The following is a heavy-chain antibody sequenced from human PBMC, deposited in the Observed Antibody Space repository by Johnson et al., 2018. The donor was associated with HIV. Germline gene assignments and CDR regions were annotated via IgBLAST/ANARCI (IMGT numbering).Heavy chain of an antibody. CDR3: ARLVSSSFTHAVDI. J-gene: IGHJ3*02. V-gene: IGHV3-30*02. CDR1: GFTFSSYG. Sequence: QVQLVESGGGVVQPGGSLRLSCAASGFTFSSYGMHWVRQAPGKGLEWVAFIRYDGSDKYYADSVKGRFTISRDNSKNTLYLQMNSLRAEDTAVYYCARLVSSSFTHAVDIWGQGTMVTVTS. CDR2: IRYDGSDK. D-gene: IGHD3-22*01.